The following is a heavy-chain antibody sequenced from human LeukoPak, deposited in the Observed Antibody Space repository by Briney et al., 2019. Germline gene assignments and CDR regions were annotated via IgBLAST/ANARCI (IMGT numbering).Heavy chain of an antibody. CDR1: GGSLSPYY. D-gene: IGHD3-22*01. J-gene: IGHJ4*02. Sequence: SETLSLTCSVSGGSLSPYYWSWIRQPPGGGLEWLGEINQSGSTNYNPSLKSRVTISVEKFKNQFSLEVTSVTAADTAIYYCATLGGLYYESHGYPDFDHWGQGILVAVSS. V-gene: IGHV4-34*01. CDR3: ATLGGLYYESHGYPDFDH. CDR2: INQSGST.